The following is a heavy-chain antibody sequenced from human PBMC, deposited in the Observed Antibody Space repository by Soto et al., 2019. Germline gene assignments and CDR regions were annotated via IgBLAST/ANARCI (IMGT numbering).Heavy chain of an antibody. CDR3: ASLTSVTTGY. CDR2: ISSSGSTI. CDR1: GFTFSSYE. V-gene: IGHV3-48*03. D-gene: IGHD4-17*01. J-gene: IGHJ4*02. Sequence: EVQLVESGGGLVQPGGSLRLSCAASGFTFSSYEMNWVRQAPGKGLEWVSYISSSGSTIYYADSVKGRFTISRDNAQNSLYLQMNSLRAEDTAVYHCASLTSVTTGYWGQGTLVTVSS.